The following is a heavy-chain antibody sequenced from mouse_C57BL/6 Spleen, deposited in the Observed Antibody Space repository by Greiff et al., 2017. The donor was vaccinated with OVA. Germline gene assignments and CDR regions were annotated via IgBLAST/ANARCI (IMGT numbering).Heavy chain of an antibody. J-gene: IGHJ2*01. D-gene: IGHD2-4*01. Sequence: QVQLKQSGAELARPGASVKLSCKASGYTFTSYGISWVKQRTGQGLEWIGEIYPRSGNTYYNEKFKGKATLTADKSSSTAYMELRSLTSEDSAVYFCARHDYDEGAYFDYWGQGTTLTVSS. CDR2: IYPRSGNT. V-gene: IGHV1-81*01. CDR3: ARHDYDEGAYFDY. CDR1: GYTFTSYG.